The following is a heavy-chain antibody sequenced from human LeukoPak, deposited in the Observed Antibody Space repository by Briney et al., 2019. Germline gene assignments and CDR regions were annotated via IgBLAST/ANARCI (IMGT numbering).Heavy chain of an antibody. J-gene: IGHJ4*02. V-gene: IGHV3-48*02. CDR3: ARTGNLDY. Sequence: GGSLRLSCAATGFMFSSYSMNWVRQAPGKGLEWVSYISSSSTTIHYADSVKGRFTTSRDNAKNSLYLQMNSLRDEDTAVYYCARTGNLDYWGQGTLVTVSS. CDR2: ISSSSTTI. CDR1: GFMFSSYS.